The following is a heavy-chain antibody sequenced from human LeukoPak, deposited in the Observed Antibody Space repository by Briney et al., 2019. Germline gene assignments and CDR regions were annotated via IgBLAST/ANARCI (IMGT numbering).Heavy chain of an antibody. V-gene: IGHV4-59*01. Sequence: SETLSLTCTVSGGSISPYYWSWIRQSPGKGLEWIGYIYYSGSTDYNPSLKSRVTISVDTSKNQFSLKLSSVTAADTAVYYCARDRHWTNDWVFDYWGQGTLVTVSS. CDR2: IYYSGST. J-gene: IGHJ4*02. D-gene: IGHD1/OR15-1a*01. CDR1: GGSISPYY. CDR3: ARDRHWTNDWVFDY.